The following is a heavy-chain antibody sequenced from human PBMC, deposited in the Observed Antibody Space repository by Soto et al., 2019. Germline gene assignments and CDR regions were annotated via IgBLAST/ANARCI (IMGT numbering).Heavy chain of an antibody. CDR3: EFGNLSYYLDF. J-gene: IGHJ4*02. CDR1: GFTFSGFG. V-gene: IGHV3-33*01. Sequence: GGSLRLSCAASGFTFSGFGMHWVRQAPGKGLEWVAIIWYDGSDKYYADSVKGRFTISRDNSKNTLYLQMNSMRAEDTAVYNSEFGNLSYYLDFWGQGNPVTVSS. D-gene: IGHD3-16*01. CDR2: IWYDGSDK.